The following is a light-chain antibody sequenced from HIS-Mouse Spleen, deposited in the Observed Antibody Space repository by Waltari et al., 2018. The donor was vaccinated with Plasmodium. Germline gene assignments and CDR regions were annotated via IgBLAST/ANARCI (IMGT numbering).Light chain of an antibody. CDR3: QQRSNWPALT. Sequence: EIVFTQSPAPLSSSPGERATLSCRASQIVSSYLAWYQQKHGQAPRLLIYDATNRATGIPARFSGSGSWTDFTLTISSLEPEDFAVYYCQQRSNWPALTFGGGTKVEIK. CDR1: QIVSSY. CDR2: DAT. V-gene: IGKV3-11*01. J-gene: IGKJ4*01.